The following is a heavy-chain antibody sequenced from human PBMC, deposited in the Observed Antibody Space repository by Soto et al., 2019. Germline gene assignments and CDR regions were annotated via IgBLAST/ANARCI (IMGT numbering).Heavy chain of an antibody. CDR1: GYSSSSGYY. CDR3: ARVPTDYYGSGTFDY. D-gene: IGHD3-10*01. Sequence: SETLSLTCAVSGYSSSSGYYWGWIRQPPGKGLEWIGSIYHSGSTYYNPSLKSRVTISVDTSKNQFSLKLSSVTAADTAVYYCARVPTDYYGSGTFDYWGTGTLVTVSS. J-gene: IGHJ4*02. V-gene: IGHV4-38-2*01. CDR2: IYHSGST.